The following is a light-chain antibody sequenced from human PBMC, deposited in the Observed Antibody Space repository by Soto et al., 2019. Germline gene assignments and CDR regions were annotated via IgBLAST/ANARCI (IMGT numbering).Light chain of an antibody. CDR1: SSDVGGYNY. Sequence: QSVLTQPPSASGSPGQSVTISCTGTSSDVGGYNYVSWYQKHPGKAPQLLIFEVTKRPSGVPDRFSGSKFGNTASLTVSGLQPEDEGDYFCCSYAGPYSYVFGTGTKVTVL. V-gene: IGLV2-8*01. CDR3: CSYAGPYSYV. CDR2: EVT. J-gene: IGLJ1*01.